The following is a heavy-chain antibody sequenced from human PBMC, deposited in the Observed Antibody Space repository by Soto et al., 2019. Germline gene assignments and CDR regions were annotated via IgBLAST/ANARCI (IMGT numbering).Heavy chain of an antibody. CDR2: INHSGST. CDR3: ARDKITGLFDY. V-gene: IGHV4-34*01. D-gene: IGHD2-8*02. Sequence: PSETLSLTCAVYGGSFIGYYWAWIRQPPWTGLEWVGEINHSGSTNYNPSLKSRVTISVDTSKNQFSLKLTSVTAADTAVYYCARDKITGLFDYWGQGTLVTVS. CDR1: GGSFIGYY. J-gene: IGHJ4*02.